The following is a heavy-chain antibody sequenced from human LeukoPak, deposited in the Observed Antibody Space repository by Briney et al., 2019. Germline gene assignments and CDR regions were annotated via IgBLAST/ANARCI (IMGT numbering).Heavy chain of an antibody. V-gene: IGHV4-34*01. J-gene: IGHJ4*02. CDR3: ARGHYDSSGYYGY. CDR1: GGSFSGYY. CDR2: INHSGST. Sequence: PSETLSLTCAVYGGSFSGYYWSWIPQPPGKGLEWIGEINHSGSTNYNPSLKSRVTISVDTSKNQFSLKLSSVTAADTAVYYCARGHYDSSGYYGYWGQGTLVTVSS. D-gene: IGHD3-22*01.